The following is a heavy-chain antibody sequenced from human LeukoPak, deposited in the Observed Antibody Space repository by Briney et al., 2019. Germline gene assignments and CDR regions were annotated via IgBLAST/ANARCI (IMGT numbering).Heavy chain of an antibody. J-gene: IGHJ4*02. CDR1: GDSVSSNSAA. V-gene: IGHV6-1*01. Sequence: SQTLSLTCAISGDSVSSNSAAWNWIRQSPSRGLEWLGRTYYRSKWYNDYAVSVKSRITINPDTSKNQFSLQLNSVTPEDTAVYYCARDQGRAYYYGSGSLDYWGQGTLVTVSS. D-gene: IGHD3-10*01. CDR2: TYYRSKWYN. CDR3: ARDQGRAYYYGSGSLDY.